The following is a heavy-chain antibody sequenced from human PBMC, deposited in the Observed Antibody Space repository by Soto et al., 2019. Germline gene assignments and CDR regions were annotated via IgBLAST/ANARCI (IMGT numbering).Heavy chain of an antibody. CDR1: GGSFSGYY. CDR2: INHSGST. CDR3: ARGYSAVGAY. Sequence: SETLSLTCAVFGGSFSGYYSIWIRQSPGKGLEWIGEINHSGSTNYNPSLKNRVTISVDTSKNQFSLKLSSVTAADTAVYYCARGYSAVGAYWGQGTLVTVSS. D-gene: IGHD2-21*01. J-gene: IGHJ4*02. V-gene: IGHV4-34*01.